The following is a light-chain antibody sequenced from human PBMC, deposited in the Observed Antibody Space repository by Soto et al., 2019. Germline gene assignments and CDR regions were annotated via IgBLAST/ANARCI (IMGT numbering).Light chain of an antibody. V-gene: IGKV3-11*01. CDR3: QQWLT. Sequence: EIVLTQSPATLSLSPGERATLSCRASQSVSSYLAWYQQKPGQAPRLLIYDASNRTTGIPARFSGSGSGTDFTLTISSLEPEDIAVYYCQQWLTFGPGTKVDIK. J-gene: IGKJ3*01. CDR2: DAS. CDR1: QSVSSY.